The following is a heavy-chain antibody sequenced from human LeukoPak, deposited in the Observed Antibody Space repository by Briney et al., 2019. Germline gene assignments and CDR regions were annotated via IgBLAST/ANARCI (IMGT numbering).Heavy chain of an antibody. CDR3: AREGQQLIHAFDI. CDR1: GFTFSSYS. V-gene: IGHV3-48*04. J-gene: IGHJ3*02. CDR2: ISSSSSTI. Sequence: PGGSLRLSCAASGFTFSSYSMNWVRQAPGKGLEWVSYISSSSSTIYYADSVKGRFTISRDNAKNSLYLQMNSLRAEDTAVYYCAREGQQLIHAFDIWGQGTMVTVSS. D-gene: IGHD6-13*01.